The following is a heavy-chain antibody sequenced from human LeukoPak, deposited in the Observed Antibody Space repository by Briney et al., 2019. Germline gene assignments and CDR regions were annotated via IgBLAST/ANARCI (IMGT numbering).Heavy chain of an antibody. CDR1: GGSFSGYY. CDR2: IYYSGST. Sequence: SETLSLTCAVYGGSFSGYYWSWIRQPPGKGLEWIGYIYYSGSTNYNPSLKSRVTISVDTSKNQFSLKLSSVTAADTAVYYCARVRDSSSTPLGFDPWGQGTLVTVSS. V-gene: IGHV4-59*01. J-gene: IGHJ5*02. D-gene: IGHD6-13*01. CDR3: ARVRDSSSTPLGFDP.